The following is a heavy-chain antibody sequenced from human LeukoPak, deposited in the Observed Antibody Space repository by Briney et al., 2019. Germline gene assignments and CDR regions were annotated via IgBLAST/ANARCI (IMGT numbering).Heavy chain of an antibody. CDR2: ISGSGGST. Sequence: GGSLRLSCAASGFTFSSYAMSWVRQAPGKGLEWVSAISGSGGSTYYADSVKGRFTISRDNSKNTLYPQMNSLRGEDTAVYYCARGGRVTLPYWGQGTLVTVSS. D-gene: IGHD2-21*02. V-gene: IGHV3-23*01. CDR3: ARGGRVTLPY. CDR1: GFTFSSYA. J-gene: IGHJ4*02.